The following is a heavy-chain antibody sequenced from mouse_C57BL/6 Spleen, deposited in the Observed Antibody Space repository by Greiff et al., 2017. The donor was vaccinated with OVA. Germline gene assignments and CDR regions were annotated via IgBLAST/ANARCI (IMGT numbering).Heavy chain of an antibody. CDR2: IDPEDGDT. D-gene: IGHD2-2*01. V-gene: IGHV14-1*01. CDR3: TTVCYGNDRDY. CDR1: GFNIKDYY. Sequence: VLLQQSGAELVRPGASVKLSCTASGFNIKDYYMHWVQQRPEQGLEWIGRIDPEDGDTDYAPTFQGRATMTADTSSNTAYLQLSSLTSEVTAVYYRTTVCYGNDRDYWGQGTTLTVSS. J-gene: IGHJ2*01.